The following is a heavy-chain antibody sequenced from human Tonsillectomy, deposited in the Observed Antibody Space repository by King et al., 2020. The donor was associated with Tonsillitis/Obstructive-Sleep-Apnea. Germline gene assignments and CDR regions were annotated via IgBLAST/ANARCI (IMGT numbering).Heavy chain of an antibody. CDR2: IYWDDDK. CDR1: GFSLSTSGVG. J-gene: IGHJ4*02. V-gene: IGHV2-5*02. Sequence: ITLKESGPTLVKPTQTLTLTCTFSGFSLSTSGVGVGWIRQPPGKALEWLALIYWDDDKRYSPSLKSRLTITKDTYKNQVVLTMTNMDPVDTATYYCAHRRSGYYYFDYWGQGTLVTVSS. D-gene: IGHD3-22*01. CDR3: AHRRSGYYYFDY.